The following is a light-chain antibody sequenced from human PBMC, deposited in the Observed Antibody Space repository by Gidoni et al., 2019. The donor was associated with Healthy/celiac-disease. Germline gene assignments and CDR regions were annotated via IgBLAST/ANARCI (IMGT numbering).Light chain of an antibody. J-gene: IGLJ2*01. Sequence: SSELTQDPAVSVALGQTVRITCPGDSLRSYYASWYQQKPGQAPVLVIYGKNNRPSGIPDRFSGSSSGNTASLTITGPQAEDEADYYCNSRDSIGNHVVFGGGTKLTVL. CDR1: SLRSYY. CDR2: GKN. CDR3: NSRDSIGNHVV. V-gene: IGLV3-19*01.